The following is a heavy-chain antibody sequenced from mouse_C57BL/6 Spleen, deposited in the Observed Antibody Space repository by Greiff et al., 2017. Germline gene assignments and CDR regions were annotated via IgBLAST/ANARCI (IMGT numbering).Heavy chain of an antibody. J-gene: IGHJ2*01. CDR2: IDPSDSYT. CDR3: ARSGGITTGFDY. D-gene: IGHD2-4*01. Sequence: QVHVKQPGAELVMPGASVKLSCKASGYTFTSYWMHWVKQRPGQGLEWIGEIDPSDSYTNYNQKFKGKSTLTVDKSSSTAYMQLSSLTSEDSAVYYCARSGGITTGFDYWGQGTTLTVSS. V-gene: IGHV1-69*01. CDR1: GYTFTSYW.